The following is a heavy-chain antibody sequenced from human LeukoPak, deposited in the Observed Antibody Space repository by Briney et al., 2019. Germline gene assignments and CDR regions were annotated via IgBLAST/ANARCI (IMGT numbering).Heavy chain of an antibody. CDR1: GFTFSSYG. V-gene: IGHV3-21*04. Sequence: KPGGSLRLSCAASGFTFSSYGMHWIRQAPGKGLEWVSFISSTGGYTNHADSVKGRFTISRDNAKNSLYLQTNSLRAEDTAVYYCARGGRAAAGFFDYWGQGTLVTVSS. CDR2: ISSTGGYT. J-gene: IGHJ4*02. D-gene: IGHD6-25*01. CDR3: ARGGRAAAGFFDY.